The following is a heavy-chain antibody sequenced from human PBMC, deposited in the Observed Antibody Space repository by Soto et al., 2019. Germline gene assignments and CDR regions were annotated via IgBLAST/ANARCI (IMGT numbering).Heavy chain of an antibody. CDR3: VRGGIAGNWFDP. Sequence: TLSLTCTVSGGSITSGVFYWSWVRQHPEKGLEWIAYIFHSGSTDYNPSLKSRIIISADTSKNQFSLKLTSVTAADTAVYYCVRGGIAGNWFDPWGQGTLVTVSS. CDR1: GGSITSGVFY. D-gene: IGHD6-13*01. J-gene: IGHJ5*02. CDR2: IFHSGST. V-gene: IGHV4-31*03.